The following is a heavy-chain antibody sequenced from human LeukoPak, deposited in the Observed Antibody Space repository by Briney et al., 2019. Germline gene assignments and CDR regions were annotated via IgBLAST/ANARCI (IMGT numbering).Heavy chain of an antibody. J-gene: IGHJ1*01. Sequence: ASVKVSCKASGYTFTGYYMHWVRQAPGQGLEWMGWINPNSGGTNYAQKFQGRVTMTRDTSIRTAYMELSRLRSDDTAVYYCARGKTTVTTYRPFQHWGQGTLVTVSS. CDR2: INPNSGGT. CDR3: ARGKTTVTTYRPFQH. V-gene: IGHV1-2*02. D-gene: IGHD4-17*01. CDR1: GYTFTGYY.